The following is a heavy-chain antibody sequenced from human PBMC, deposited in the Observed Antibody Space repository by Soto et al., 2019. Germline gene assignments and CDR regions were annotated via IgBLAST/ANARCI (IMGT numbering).Heavy chain of an antibody. Sequence: EVPLVESGGGLVQRGGSLTLSCAASGVTVSNNWMTWVRQAPGKGLELVSLIYSGGTTHYADSVKGRFTIYRDGSKNMVYLQMNGLRVEDTAVYYCARNLPETPLGYWGQGTLVTVSS. J-gene: IGHJ4*02. CDR3: ARNLPETPLGY. D-gene: IGHD2-15*01. CDR2: IYSGGTT. V-gene: IGHV3-66*01. CDR1: GVTVSNNW.